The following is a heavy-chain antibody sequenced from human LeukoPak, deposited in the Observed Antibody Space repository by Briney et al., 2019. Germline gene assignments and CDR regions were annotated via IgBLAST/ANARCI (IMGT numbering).Heavy chain of an antibody. CDR1: GYTFTSYW. D-gene: IGHD2-2*01. CDR3: ARRQGCSSTSCPPDS. J-gene: IGHJ4*02. CDR2: IYPGDSDT. Sequence: GESLKISCKGSGYTFTSYWIGWVRQMPGKGLEWMGIIYPGDSDTRYSPSFQGQVTMSADKSINTAYLQWSSLKASDTAMYYCARRQGCSSTSCPPDSWGQGTLVTVSS. V-gene: IGHV5-51*01.